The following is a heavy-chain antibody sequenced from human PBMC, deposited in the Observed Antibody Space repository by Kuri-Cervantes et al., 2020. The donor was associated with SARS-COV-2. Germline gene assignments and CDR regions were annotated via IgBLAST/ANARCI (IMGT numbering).Heavy chain of an antibody. CDR3: ARGYDFWSGLVDC. Sequence: GGSLRLSCAASGFTFSRYSMNWVRQAPGKGLEWVSSISSSSSYIYYADSVKGRFTISRDNAKNSLYLQMNSLRAEDTAVYYCARGYDFWSGLVDCWGQGTLVTVSS. CDR1: GFTFSRYS. CDR2: ISSSSSYI. D-gene: IGHD3-3*01. V-gene: IGHV3-21*01. J-gene: IGHJ4*02.